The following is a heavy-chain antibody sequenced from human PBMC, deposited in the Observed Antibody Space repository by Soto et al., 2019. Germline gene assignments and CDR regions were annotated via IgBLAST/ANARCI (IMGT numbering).Heavy chain of an antibody. V-gene: IGHV3-21*01. CDR2: ISSSSSYI. CDR1: GFTFSSYS. CDR3: AGEHYDILTGYYS. D-gene: IGHD3-9*01. Sequence: GGSLRLSCAASGFTFSSYSMNWVRQAPGKGLEWVSSISSSSSYIYYADSVKGRFTISRDNAKNSLYLQMNSLRAEDTAVYYCAGEHYDILTGYYSWGQGTLVTVSS. J-gene: IGHJ4*02.